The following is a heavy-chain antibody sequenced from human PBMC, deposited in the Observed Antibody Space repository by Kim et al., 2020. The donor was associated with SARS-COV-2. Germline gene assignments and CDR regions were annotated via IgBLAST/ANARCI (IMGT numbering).Heavy chain of an antibody. CDR1: GFTFSSFA. CDR2: ISNSGDST. CDR3: PKGTSYSGRWDYFDH. V-gene: IGHV3-64D*06. D-gene: IGHD1-26*01. J-gene: IGHJ4*02. Sequence: GGSLRLSCSASGFTFSSFAMHWVRQAPGKGLESVSAISNSGDSTFYADSVKGRFTISRDNSKNTLSLQMSSLRPEDTAVYYCPKGTSYSGRWDYFDHWGQGTLVTVSS.